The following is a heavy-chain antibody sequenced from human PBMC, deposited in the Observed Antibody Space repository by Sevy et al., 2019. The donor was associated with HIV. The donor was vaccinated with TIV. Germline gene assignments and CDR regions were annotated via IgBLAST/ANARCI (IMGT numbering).Heavy chain of an antibody. CDR3: AKDPSLQLVLDY. Sequence: GGSLRLSCVASGFIFSTYGMHWVRQAPGKGLEWVALISFDGSKKYYADSVKGRFTISRDNSKNTLYLEMSSLRAEDTAVYYCAKDPSLQLVLDYWGQGTLVTVSS. CDR1: GFIFSTYG. D-gene: IGHD6-6*01. V-gene: IGHV3-30*18. CDR2: ISFDGSKK. J-gene: IGHJ4*02.